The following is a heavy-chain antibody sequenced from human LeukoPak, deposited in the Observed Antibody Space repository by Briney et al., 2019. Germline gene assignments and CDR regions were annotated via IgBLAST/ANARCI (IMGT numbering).Heavy chain of an antibody. Sequence: PGGSLRLSCAASGFTFSSYSMNWVRQAPGKGLEWVSSISSSSSYIYYADSVKGRFTISRDNAKNSLYLQMNSLRAEDTAVYYCARTNYVVVVAATRLNWFDPWGQGTLVTVSS. D-gene: IGHD2-15*01. V-gene: IGHV3-21*01. CDR1: GFTFSSYS. CDR3: ARTNYVVVVAATRLNWFDP. J-gene: IGHJ5*02. CDR2: ISSSSSYI.